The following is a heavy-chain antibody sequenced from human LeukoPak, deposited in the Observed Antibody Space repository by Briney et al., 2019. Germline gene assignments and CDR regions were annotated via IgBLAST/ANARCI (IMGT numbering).Heavy chain of an antibody. Sequence: PSETLSLTCAVYGGSFSGYYWSWIRQPPGKGLEWIGEINHSGSTNYNPSLKSRVTISVDTSKNQFSLKLSSVTAADTAVYYCARGCPFSIAATKARYYYYYMDVWGKGTTVTVSS. CDR3: ARGCPFSIAATKARYYYYYMDV. CDR1: GGSFSGYY. J-gene: IGHJ6*03. D-gene: IGHD6-6*01. V-gene: IGHV4-34*01. CDR2: INHSGST.